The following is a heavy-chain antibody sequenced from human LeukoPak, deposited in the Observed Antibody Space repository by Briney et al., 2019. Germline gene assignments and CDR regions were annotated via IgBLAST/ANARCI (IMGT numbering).Heavy chain of an antibody. CDR3: ARGALMAPGLFDY. D-gene: IGHD1-14*01. CDR2: ISSSGIRT. CDR1: EFTFSDNY. J-gene: IGHJ4*02. Sequence: GGSLRLSCAASEFTFSDNYMSWIRQAPGKGLEWVSYISSSGIRTEYAYSVKGRFTISRDNAKNSLYLQMISLRAEDTAVYYCARGALMAPGLFDYWGQGTLVTVSS. V-gene: IGHV3-11*05.